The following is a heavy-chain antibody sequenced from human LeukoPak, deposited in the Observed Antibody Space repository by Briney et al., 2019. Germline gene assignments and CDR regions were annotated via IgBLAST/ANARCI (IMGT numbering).Heavy chain of an antibody. CDR2: IKSKTGGGTT. J-gene: IGHJ4*02. CDR3: TTLLKYYSQAFEY. Sequence: GGSLRLSCAASGFTFSNAWMNWVRQAPGKGLEWVGRIKSKTGGGTTDYAAPVKGRFTISRDDSKKMLYLQMNSLKTEDTAVYYCTTLLKYYSQAFEYWGQGTLVTVSS. D-gene: IGHD3-10*01. V-gene: IGHV3-15*07. CDR1: GFTFSNAW.